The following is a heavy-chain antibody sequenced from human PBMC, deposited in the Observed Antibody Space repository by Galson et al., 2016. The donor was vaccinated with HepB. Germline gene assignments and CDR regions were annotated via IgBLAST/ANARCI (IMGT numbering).Heavy chain of an antibody. Sequence: SGTLSLTCTVSGGSISSSSYYWGWIRQPPGKGLEWIGNMYYSGSTYYNPSLESRVTMSLDTSKKEFSLNLRSVTAADTAVYFCARTGFAGGYWGQGTLVTVSS. D-gene: IGHD1-14*01. CDR1: GGSISSSSYY. J-gene: IGHJ4*02. CDR3: ARTGFAGGY. V-gene: IGHV4-39*07. CDR2: MYYSGST.